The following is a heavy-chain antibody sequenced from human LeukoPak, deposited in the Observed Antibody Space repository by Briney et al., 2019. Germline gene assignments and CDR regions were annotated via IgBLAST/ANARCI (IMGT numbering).Heavy chain of an antibody. CDR2: IKQDGSEK. CDR3: ARRGYYYDSSGYYYYHAFDI. J-gene: IGHJ3*02. CDR1: GFTFSSYW. Sequence: GGSLRLSCAASGFTFSSYWMSWVRQAPGKGLEWVANIKQDGSEKYYVDSVKGRFTISRDNAKNSLYLQMNSLRAEDTAVYYCARRGYYYDSSGYYYYHAFDIWGQGTMVTVSS. V-gene: IGHV3-7*01. D-gene: IGHD3-22*01.